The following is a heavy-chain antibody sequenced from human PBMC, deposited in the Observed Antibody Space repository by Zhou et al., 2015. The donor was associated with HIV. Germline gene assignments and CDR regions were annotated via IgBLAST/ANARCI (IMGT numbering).Heavy chain of an antibody. CDR3: ARERRITMVRGVIRPDAFDI. Sequence: QVQLVQSGAEVKKPGASVKVSCKASGYTFTSYGISWVRQAPGQGLEWMGWISAYNGNTNYAQKLQGRVTMTTDTSTSTAYMELRSLRSDDTAVYYCARERRITMVRGVIRPDAFDIWGQGTMVTVSS. CDR2: ISAYNGNT. CDR1: GYTFTSYG. V-gene: IGHV1-18*01. D-gene: IGHD3-10*01. J-gene: IGHJ3*02.